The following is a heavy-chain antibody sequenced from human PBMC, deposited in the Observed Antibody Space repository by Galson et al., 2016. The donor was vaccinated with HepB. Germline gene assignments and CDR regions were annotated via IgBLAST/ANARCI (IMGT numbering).Heavy chain of an antibody. J-gene: IGHJ3*02. V-gene: IGHV1-18*01. CDR1: GYTFTNYG. CDR3: ARDPRHYDSGGYDDTFDI. CDR2: ISAYNGHT. D-gene: IGHD3-22*01. Sequence: SVKVSCKASGYTFTNYGLSWVRQAPGQGLEWMGWISAYNGHTNYAQSLQGRVTLTTDTSTSLSYMELRSLRSDDTAVYYCARDPRHYDSGGYDDTFDIWGQGTMGTVSS.